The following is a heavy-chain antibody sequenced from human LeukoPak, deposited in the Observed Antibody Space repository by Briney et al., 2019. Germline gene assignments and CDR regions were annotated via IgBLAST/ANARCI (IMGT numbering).Heavy chain of an antibody. CDR2: IGSSGSYI. D-gene: IGHD3-10*01. V-gene: IGHV3-21*01. CDR3: ARATTTYYGSGSLHWFDP. J-gene: IGHJ5*02. Sequence: GGSLRLSCAASGFTFSSYAMSWVRQAPGKGLEWVSSIGSSGSYIYYTDSVKGRFTISRDNAKNSLYLQMNSLRAEDTAVYYCARATTTYYGSGSLHWFDPWGQGTLVTVSS. CDR1: GFTFSSYA.